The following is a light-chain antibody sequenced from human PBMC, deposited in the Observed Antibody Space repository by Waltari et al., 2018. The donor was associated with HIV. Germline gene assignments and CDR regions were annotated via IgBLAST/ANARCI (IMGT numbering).Light chain of an antibody. CDR3: QQSESYPIT. CDR2: GSS. V-gene: IGKV1-9*01. CDR1: VAISDY. J-gene: IGKJ5*01. Sequence: DIHLTQSPSFLSASVGYRVTITCRADVAISDYLVWYQQKPGTAPKVLIYGSSTLQRGVPSRFSGSGSGTNFILTISSLQPEDFATYYCQQSESYPITFGQGTRLDIK.